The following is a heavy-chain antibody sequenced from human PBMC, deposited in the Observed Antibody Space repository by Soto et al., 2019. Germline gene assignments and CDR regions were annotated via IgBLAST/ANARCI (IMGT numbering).Heavy chain of an antibody. D-gene: IGHD6-13*01. J-gene: IGHJ4*02. CDR1: GFTFSSYG. CDR2: ISYDGSNK. V-gene: IGHV3-30*18. Sequence: QVQLVESGGGVVQPGRSLRLSCAASGFTFSSYGMHWVRQAPGKGLEWVAVISYDGSNKYYADSVKGRFIISRDNSKNTLYLQMNSLRAEDTAVYYCAKDRRDIAATHLDYWGQGTLVTVSS. CDR3: AKDRRDIAATHLDY.